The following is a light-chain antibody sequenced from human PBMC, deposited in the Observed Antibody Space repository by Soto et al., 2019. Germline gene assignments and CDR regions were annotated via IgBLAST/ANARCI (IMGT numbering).Light chain of an antibody. J-gene: IGKJ1*01. CDR2: AAS. Sequence: DIQMTQSPSSLSASVGDRVTITCRASQGIRSALGWYQQKPGKAPKRLIYAASSLESGVPSRFRGSGSVTEFTLTLSSRQPEDFATYYCLQPNGYPPTCGQGTEVEIK. V-gene: IGKV1-17*01. CDR1: QGIRSA. CDR3: LQPNGYPPT.